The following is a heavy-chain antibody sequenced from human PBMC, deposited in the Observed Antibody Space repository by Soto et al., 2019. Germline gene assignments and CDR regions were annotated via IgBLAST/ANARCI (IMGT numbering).Heavy chain of an antibody. CDR1: DDYSSSSTDY. CDR3: ARPDYGDGFSY. Sequence: SETLSLTCTVSDDYSSSSTDYWGWIRRPPGKGLEWIATIFSTGTTHYNPSLRGRVTISVDTSKNQFSLTVRSVTAADTAAYYCARPDYGDGFSYWGQGIQVTVSS. J-gene: IGHJ4*02. D-gene: IGHD4-17*01. CDR2: IFSTGTT. V-gene: IGHV4-39*01.